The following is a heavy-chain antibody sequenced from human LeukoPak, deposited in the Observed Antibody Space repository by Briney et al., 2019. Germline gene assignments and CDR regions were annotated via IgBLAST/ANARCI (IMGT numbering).Heavy chain of an antibody. V-gene: IGHV5-51*01. CDR3: ARAGSSTYYHFDY. CDR1: GYNFTTYW. Sequence: GESLKISCQGSGYNFTTYWIGWVRQMPGKGLEYMGIIYPGDSDTRYSPSFQGQVTISADKSVSTAYLQWSSLKASDTAMYYCARAGSSTYYHFDYWGHGTLVTVSS. J-gene: IGHJ4*01. D-gene: IGHD3-22*01. CDR2: IYPGDSDT.